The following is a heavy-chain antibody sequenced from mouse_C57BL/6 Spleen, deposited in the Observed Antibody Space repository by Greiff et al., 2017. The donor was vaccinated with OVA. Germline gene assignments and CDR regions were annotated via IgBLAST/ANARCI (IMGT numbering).Heavy chain of an antibody. CDR3: ARNGYFSYWYFDV. V-gene: IGHV1-55*01. CDR2: IYPGSGST. CDR1: GYTFTSYW. Sequence: QVQLKESGAELVKPGASVKMSCKASGYTFTSYWITWVKQRPGQGLEWIGDIYPGSGSTNYNEKFKSKATLTVDTSSSTAYMQLSSLTSEDSAVYYCARNGYFSYWYFDVWGTGTTVTVSS. D-gene: IGHD2-3*01. J-gene: IGHJ1*03.